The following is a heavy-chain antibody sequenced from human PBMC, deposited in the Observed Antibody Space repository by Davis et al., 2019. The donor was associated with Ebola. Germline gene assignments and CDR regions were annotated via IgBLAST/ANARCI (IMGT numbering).Heavy chain of an antibody. V-gene: IGHV6-1*01. J-gene: IGHJ4*02. CDR3: ARGWLRSGLDY. Sequence: HSQTLSLTCDISGDTVSSIDGAWNWIRQSPSRGLEWLGRTYYTSKWFNEYALSVKSRITVNPDTSKNQFSLQLDSVTPEDTAVYYCARGWLRSGLDYWGQGILVTVSS. CDR1: GDTVSSIDGA. CDR2: TYYTSKWFN. D-gene: IGHD5-12*01.